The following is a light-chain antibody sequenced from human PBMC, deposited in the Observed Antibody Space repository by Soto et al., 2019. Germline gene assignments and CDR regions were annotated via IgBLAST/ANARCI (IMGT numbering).Light chain of an antibody. Sequence: LTQPASVSGSLGQSITISCTGTTRDIAGYNYISWYQQLPGKAPKLMIYQVTIRPSGISNRFSGSKSGNTASLTISGLQAEDEADYYCTSFSSSTSLYVFGTGTKVTVL. CDR1: TRDIAGYNY. J-gene: IGLJ1*01. V-gene: IGLV2-14*01. CDR3: TSFSSSTSLYV. CDR2: QVT.